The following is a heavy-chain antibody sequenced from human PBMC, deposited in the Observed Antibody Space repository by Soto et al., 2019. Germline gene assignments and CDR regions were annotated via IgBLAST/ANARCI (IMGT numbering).Heavy chain of an antibody. CDR3: ARSYSSDWFFDY. CDR1: EFTFSDYS. Sequence: GGSLRLSCAASEFTFSDYSMNWVRQAPGKGLEWVSSISGGASYIYYADSLKGRFTISRDNAKNSLYLQMNTPRAEDTAVYYCARSYSSDWFFDYWGQGTLVTVSS. CDR2: ISGGASYI. J-gene: IGHJ4*02. V-gene: IGHV3-21*01. D-gene: IGHD6-19*01.